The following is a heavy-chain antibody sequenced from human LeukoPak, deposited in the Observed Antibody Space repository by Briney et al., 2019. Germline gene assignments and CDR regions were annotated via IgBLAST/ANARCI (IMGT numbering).Heavy chain of an antibody. J-gene: IGHJ4*02. Sequence: HPGGSLRLSCTASGFTFSNYWIHWVRQPPGKGLVWVSRINNDGGGTIYADSVRGRFTISRDNSKNTLYLQMNSLRAEDTAVYYCARSASSSRTRQRVGYWGQGTLVTVSS. D-gene: IGHD6-13*01. V-gene: IGHV3-74*01. CDR1: GFTFSNYW. CDR2: INNDGGGT. CDR3: ARSASSSRTRQRVGY.